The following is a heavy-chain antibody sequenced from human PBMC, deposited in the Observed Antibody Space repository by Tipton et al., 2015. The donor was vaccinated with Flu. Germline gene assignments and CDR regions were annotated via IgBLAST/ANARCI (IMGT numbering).Heavy chain of an antibody. CDR3: ARHTGDSVRGVIDY. V-gene: IGHV4-38-2*01. Sequence: LRLSCAVSGDSISSDYYWGWVRRPPGKGLEWIGTIYHSGSTYYNPSLKSRLTISVDTSKNQFSLKLSSVTAADTAVYYCARHTGDSVRGVIDYWGQGTLVTVSS. CDR2: IYHSGST. CDR1: GDSISSDYY. D-gene: IGHD3-10*02. J-gene: IGHJ4*02.